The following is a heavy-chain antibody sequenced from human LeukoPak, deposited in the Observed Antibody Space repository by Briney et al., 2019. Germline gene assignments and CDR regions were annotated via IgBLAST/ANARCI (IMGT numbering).Heavy chain of an antibody. V-gene: IGHV3-53*01. CDR3: ARDVVGSFHYFDL. CDR1: GFNNSTNY. D-gene: IGHD1-26*01. Sequence: PGGSLRLSRAASGFNNSTNYMRWVRQAPGKGLAWVSVIYSGGYAYYTDSVKGRFTISRDNAKNTVYLQMNALRVDDTAVYYCARDVVGSFHYFDLWGQGTLVTVSS. J-gene: IGHJ4*02. CDR2: IYSGGYA.